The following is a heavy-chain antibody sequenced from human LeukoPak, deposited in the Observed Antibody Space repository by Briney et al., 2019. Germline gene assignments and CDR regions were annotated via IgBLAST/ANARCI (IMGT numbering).Heavy chain of an antibody. J-gene: IGHJ4*02. Sequence: GRSLRLSCAASGFTFDDYAMHWVRQAPGKGLEWVSGISWNSGSIGYADSVKGRFTISRDNAKNSLYLQMNSLRAEDTALYYCARLGSQGGVAALDYWGQGTLVTVSS. D-gene: IGHD6-25*01. CDR2: ISWNSGSI. CDR3: ARLGSQGGVAALDY. CDR1: GFTFDDYA. V-gene: IGHV3-9*01.